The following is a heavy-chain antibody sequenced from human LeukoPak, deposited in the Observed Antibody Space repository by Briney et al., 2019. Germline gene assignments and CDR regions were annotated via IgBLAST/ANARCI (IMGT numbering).Heavy chain of an antibody. D-gene: IGHD2-2*01. CDR1: RFAFSNYG. V-gene: IGHV3-11*01. J-gene: IGHJ4*02. CDR3: ARGEYCSSTSCYMFDY. Sequence: GGSLRLSCAVSRFAFSNYGMSWIRQAPGKGLEWVSYISSSGSTIYYADSVKGRFTISRDNAKNSLYLQMNSLRAEDTAVYYCARGEYCSSTSCYMFDYWGQGTLVTVSS. CDR2: ISSSGSTI.